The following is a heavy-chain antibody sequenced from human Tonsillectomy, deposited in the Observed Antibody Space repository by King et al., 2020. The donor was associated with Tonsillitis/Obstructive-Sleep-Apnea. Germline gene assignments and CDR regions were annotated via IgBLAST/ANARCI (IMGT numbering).Heavy chain of an antibody. J-gene: IGHJ4*02. CDR3: VRDDKDGRHLDY. CDR1: GYTFTTNY. Sequence: VQLVQSGAEVKKPGASVKVSCKASGYTFTTNYVHWVRQAPGQGLEWMGIINPSDGITTSAQKFQGRVTMTRDTSPSTVNMELSSLRAEDTAVYYCVRDDKDGRHLDYWGQGSLVSVSS. CDR2: INPSDGIT. D-gene: IGHD2-15*01. V-gene: IGHV1-46*01.